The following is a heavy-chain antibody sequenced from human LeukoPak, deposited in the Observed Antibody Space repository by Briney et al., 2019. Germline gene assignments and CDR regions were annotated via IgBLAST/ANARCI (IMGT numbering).Heavy chain of an antibody. CDR3: ARDKAPGGKRWFDP. Sequence: SETLSLTCTVSGVSISTYYWSWIRQHPGKGLEWIGYISDVGSNDYNPSLKGRVTISRDTSKNQFSLRLSSVTAADATVYHCARDKAPGGKRWFDPWGQGTLVIVSS. D-gene: IGHD4-23*01. J-gene: IGHJ5*02. CDR1: GVSISTYY. CDR2: ISDVGSN. V-gene: IGHV4-59*01.